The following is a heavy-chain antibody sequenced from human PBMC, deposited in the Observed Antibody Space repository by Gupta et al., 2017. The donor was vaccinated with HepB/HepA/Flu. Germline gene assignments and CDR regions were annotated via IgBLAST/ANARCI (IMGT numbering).Heavy chain of an antibody. CDR1: GFSFRTYG. CDR2: IRRGGDPM. V-gene: IGHV3-48*03. Sequence: EVQLVESGGGLVQPGGSLRLSCAASGFSFRTYGMNWLRQAPGKGLEWISHIRRGGDPMYYADSVKGRFTNSRDNAKNSLYLQMNSLRPEDTAVYYCVTGYDSGWHFAYWGQGTLVTVSS. J-gene: IGHJ4*02. CDR3: VTGYDSGWHFAY. D-gene: IGHD6-19*01.